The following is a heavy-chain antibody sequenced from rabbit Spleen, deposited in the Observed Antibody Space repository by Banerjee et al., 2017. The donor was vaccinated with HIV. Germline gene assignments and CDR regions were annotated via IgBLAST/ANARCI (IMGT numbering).Heavy chain of an antibody. J-gene: IGHJ4*01. CDR1: GFDISSYYY. V-gene: IGHV1S43*01. CDR3: VRDQAGDADYGPYYLNL. D-gene: IGHD2-1*01. Sequence: QEQLEESGGGLVKPEGSLTLTCKASGFDISSYYYMCWVRQAPGKGLEWIGCITTGRGNTYYASWAKGRFTISSHNAQNTLYLQLSSLTAADTATYFCVRDQAGDADYGPYYLNLWGQGTLVTVS. CDR2: ITTGRGNT.